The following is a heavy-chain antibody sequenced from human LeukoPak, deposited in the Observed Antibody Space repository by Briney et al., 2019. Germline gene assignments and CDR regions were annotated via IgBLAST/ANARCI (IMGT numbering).Heavy chain of an antibody. CDR1: GYTLPSYG. V-gene: IGHV1-18*01. D-gene: IGHD5-12*01. CDR2: ISGYNGNT. J-gene: IGHJ4*02. Sequence: ASVKVSCKASGYTLPSYGISWVRQAPGQGLEWMGWISGYNGNTNYEHKVQGRVTMTTDTSTNTAYMELRSLRSDDPAVYYCARGGYDYSFWGQGTLVTVSS. CDR3: ARGGYDYSF.